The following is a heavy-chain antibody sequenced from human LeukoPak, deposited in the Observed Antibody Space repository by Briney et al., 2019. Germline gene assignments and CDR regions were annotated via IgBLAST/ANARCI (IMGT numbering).Heavy chain of an antibody. CDR3: ARQLYGSDY. J-gene: IGHJ4*02. Sequence: PSETLSLTCDVSGVSFSTYYWSRIRQSPEKGLEWIGEVNHSGYTNHNPSLKGRVTISVDTSKNQFSLKLSSVTAADTAVYYCARQLYGSDYWGQGTLVTVSS. CDR2: VNHSGYT. CDR1: GVSFSTYY. V-gene: IGHV4-34*01. D-gene: IGHD4-17*01.